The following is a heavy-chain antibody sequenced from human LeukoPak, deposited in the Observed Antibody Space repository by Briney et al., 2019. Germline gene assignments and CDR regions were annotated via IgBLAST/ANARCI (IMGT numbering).Heavy chain of an antibody. J-gene: IGHJ1*01. Sequence: PSGTLSLTCAVSGGSISSSNWWSWVRQPPGKGLEWIGEIYHSGSTNYNPSLKSRVTISVDKSKNQFSLKLSSVTAADTAVYYCARHSKYYYDSSGSYVGYFQHWGQGTLVTVSS. CDR3: ARHSKYYYDSSGSYVGYFQH. CDR1: GGSISSSNW. CDR2: IYHSGST. V-gene: IGHV4-4*02. D-gene: IGHD3-22*01.